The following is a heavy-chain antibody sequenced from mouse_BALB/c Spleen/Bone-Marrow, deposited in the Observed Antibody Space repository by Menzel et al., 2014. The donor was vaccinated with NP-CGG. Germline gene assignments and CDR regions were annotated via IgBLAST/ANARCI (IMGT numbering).Heavy chain of an antibody. V-gene: IGHV5-6-3*01. Sequence: EVHLVESGGGLVQPGGSLKVSCAASGFTFNNYGMSWVRQTPDKRLELVATINRNGGSSYYPDGVKGRFTISRDNAKNTLYLQMSSLKSEDTAIYYCSRGNYGNYVDYFDYWGQGTTLTVSS. CDR3: SRGNYGNYVDYFDY. J-gene: IGHJ2*01. CDR1: GFTFNNYG. D-gene: IGHD2-1*01. CDR2: INRNGGSS.